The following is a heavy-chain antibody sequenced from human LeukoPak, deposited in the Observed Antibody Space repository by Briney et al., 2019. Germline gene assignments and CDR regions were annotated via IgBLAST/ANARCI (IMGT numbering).Heavy chain of an antibody. CDR2: IYPGDSDT. J-gene: IGHJ4*02. V-gene: IGHV5-51*01. CDR3: ARLGGSSSGYPYYFDY. CDR1: GYSFTSYW. Sequence: GESLKISYKGSGYSFTSYWIGWVRQMPGKGLEWMGIIYPGDSDTRYSPSFQGQVTISADKSISTAYLQWSSLKASDTAMYYCARLGGSSSGYPYYFDYWGQGTLVTVSS. D-gene: IGHD3-22*01.